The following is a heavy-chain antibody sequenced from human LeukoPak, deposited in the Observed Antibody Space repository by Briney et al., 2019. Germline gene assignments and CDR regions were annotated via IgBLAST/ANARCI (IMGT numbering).Heavy chain of an antibody. J-gene: IGHJ4*02. CDR2: IRGSGGST. V-gene: IGHV3-23*01. Sequence: GGSLRLSCAASGFTFSSYAMSWVRQAPGKGLEWVSAIRGSGGSTYYADSVKGRFTISRDNSKNTLYLQMNSLRAEDTAVYYCAEDPNYYDSSGLTYYFDYWGQGTLVTVSS. CDR3: AEDPNYYDSSGLTYYFDY. D-gene: IGHD3-22*01. CDR1: GFTFSSYA.